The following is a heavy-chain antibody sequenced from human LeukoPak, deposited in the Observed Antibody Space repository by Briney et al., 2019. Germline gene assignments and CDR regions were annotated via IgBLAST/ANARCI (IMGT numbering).Heavy chain of an antibody. V-gene: IGHV1-2*02. Sequence: ASVKVSCKASGYTFTGYHMHWVRLAPGQGLEWMGWINPNSGGTNYAQKFQGRVTMTRDTSISTAYMELSRLRSDDTAVYYCARDTTIIITMIFDPWGQGTLVTVSS. CDR3: ARDTTIIITMIFDP. J-gene: IGHJ5*02. D-gene: IGHD3-22*01. CDR1: GYTFTGYH. CDR2: INPNSGGT.